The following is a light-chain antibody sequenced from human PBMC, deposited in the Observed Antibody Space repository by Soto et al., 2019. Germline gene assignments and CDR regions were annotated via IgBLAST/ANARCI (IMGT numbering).Light chain of an antibody. CDR1: QSVDSY. V-gene: IGKV3-11*01. Sequence: EIVLTQSPATLSLSPGKRATLSCRASQSVDSYLAWYQQKVGQAPRLLIYDASNRATGIPARFSGSGSGTDFTLTISRLAPEDFAVYYCQHRSNWPPTFGQGTKVEIK. CDR3: QHRSNWPPT. J-gene: IGKJ1*01. CDR2: DAS.